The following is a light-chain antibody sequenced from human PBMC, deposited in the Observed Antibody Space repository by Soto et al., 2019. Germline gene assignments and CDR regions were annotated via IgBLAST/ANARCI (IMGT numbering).Light chain of an antibody. Sequence: QSVLTQPPSVSGDPGQRVTISCTGSSSNIGAGYDVHWYQQLPGTAPKLLIYGNSNRPSGVPDRFSGSKSGTSASLAITGLQAEDEADYYCQSYDSSLSGSNVFGTGTKVTVL. CDR1: SSNIGAGYD. CDR2: GNS. CDR3: QSYDSSLSGSNV. V-gene: IGLV1-40*01. J-gene: IGLJ1*01.